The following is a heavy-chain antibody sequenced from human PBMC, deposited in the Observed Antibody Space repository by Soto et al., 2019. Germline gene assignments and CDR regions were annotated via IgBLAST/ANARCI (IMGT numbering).Heavy chain of an antibody. V-gene: IGHV5-51*01. CDR2: IYLGDSNT. Sequence: GESLKISCKGSGYSFTSYWIGWVRQMPGKGLEWMGIIYLGDSNTRYSPSFQGQVTISADKSISTAYLEWSSLKASDAAIYYCARQEYCSSTACYTVDSWGQGTLVTVSS. D-gene: IGHD2-2*02. J-gene: IGHJ4*02. CDR1: GYSFTSYW. CDR3: ARQEYCSSTACYTVDS.